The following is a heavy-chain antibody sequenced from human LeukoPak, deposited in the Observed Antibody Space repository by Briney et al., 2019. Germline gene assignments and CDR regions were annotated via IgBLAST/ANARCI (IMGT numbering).Heavy chain of an antibody. D-gene: IGHD2-21*02. V-gene: IGHV3-74*01. CDR3: ARELPREVTLDY. Sequence: GGSLRLSCVASEFNFFSYGMQWVRQAPGKGLVWVSRIFTDGTTTSYADSVKGRFTISRGNAKNTLYLQMNSLRAEDTAVYYCARELPREVTLDYWGQGTLVTVSP. J-gene: IGHJ4*01. CDR1: EFNFFSYG. CDR2: IFTDGTTT.